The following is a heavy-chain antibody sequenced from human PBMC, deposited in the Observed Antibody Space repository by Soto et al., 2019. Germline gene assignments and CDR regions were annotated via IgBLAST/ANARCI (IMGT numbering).Heavy chain of an antibody. V-gene: IGHV4-59*01. D-gene: IGHD6-25*01. CDR2: IYYSGST. Sequence: SETLSLTCTVSGGSISSYYWSWIRQPPGKGLEWIGYIYYSGSTNYNPSLKSRVTISVDTSKNQFSLKLSSVTAADTAVYYCATSSIAARGKYYFDYWGQGTLVTVSS. CDR3: ATSSIAARGKYYFDY. J-gene: IGHJ4*02. CDR1: GGSISSYY.